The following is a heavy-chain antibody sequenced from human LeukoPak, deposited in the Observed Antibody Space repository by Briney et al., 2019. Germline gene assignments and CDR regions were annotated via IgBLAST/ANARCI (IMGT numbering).Heavy chain of an antibody. Sequence: GVLRLSFAASGFTFSSSAMSWVRQAPGKGLGWVSAISGTGGSTFYADSVKGRFTISRDNSKNTLYLQMNSLRAEDTAVYYCAKVADTSGYYYSDYWGQGTLVTVSS. J-gene: IGHJ4*02. CDR2: ISGTGGST. V-gene: IGHV3-23*01. D-gene: IGHD3-22*01. CDR1: GFTFSSSA. CDR3: AKVADTSGYYYSDY.